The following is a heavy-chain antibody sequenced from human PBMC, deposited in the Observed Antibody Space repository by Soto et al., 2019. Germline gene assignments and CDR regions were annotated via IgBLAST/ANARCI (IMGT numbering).Heavy chain of an antibody. CDR2: ISSSSSSTI. Sequence: PGGSLRLSCAASGFTFSSYSMNWVRQAPGKGLEWVSYISSSSSSTIYYAESVKGRFTISRDNAKNSLYLQMNSLRAEDTAVYYCARGERGGFDIWGQGTKVTVSS. J-gene: IGHJ3*02. CDR1: GFTFSSYS. D-gene: IGHD1-26*01. CDR3: ARGERGGFDI. V-gene: IGHV3-48*01.